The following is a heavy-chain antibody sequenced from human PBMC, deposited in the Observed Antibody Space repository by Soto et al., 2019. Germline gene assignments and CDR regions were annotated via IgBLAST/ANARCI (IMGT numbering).Heavy chain of an antibody. J-gene: IGHJ6*02. V-gene: IGHV3-49*04. D-gene: IGHD3-10*01. CDR3: TRGYVLIWFGEFFVSAGRTSRHYYYGMDV. CDR2: IRSKGYVGTT. Sequence: GGSLRLSCTASGFTFGDYAMSWVRQDPGKGLEWVGFIRSKGYVGTTEYAASVKGRFTISRDDSKSIAYLQMNSLKTEDTAVYYSTRGYVLIWFGEFFVSAGRTSRHYYYGMDVWGQGTTLTVSS. CDR1: GFTFGDYA.